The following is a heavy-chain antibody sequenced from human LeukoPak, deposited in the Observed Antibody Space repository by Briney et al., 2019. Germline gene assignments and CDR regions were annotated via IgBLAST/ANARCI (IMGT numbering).Heavy chain of an antibody. Sequence: GGSLRLSCAASGFTFSSYGMHWVRQAPGKGLEWVAVISFDGRNKYFADSVKGRFTISRDNSKNTLYLQMNSLRAEDTAVYYCAKEKYRGYSYGSGDYWGQGTLVTVSS. D-gene: IGHD5-18*01. CDR3: AKEKYRGYSYGSGDY. CDR1: GFTFSSYG. V-gene: IGHV3-30*18. J-gene: IGHJ4*02. CDR2: ISFDGRNK.